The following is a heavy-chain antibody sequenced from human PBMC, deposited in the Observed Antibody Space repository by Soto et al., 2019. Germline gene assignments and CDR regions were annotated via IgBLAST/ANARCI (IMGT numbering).Heavy chain of an antibody. CDR1: DGSIGSSSCY. J-gene: IGHJ5*02. CDR3: ARLGLRHLDWLPQWFDP. CDR2: LYYSGST. D-gene: IGHD3-9*01. Sequence: ASQTLRLPWTVADGSIGSSSCYWGWIRQPPGKWVEWIRSLYYSGSTSYNPALKSRVTISVYTAKNQYCLKLSSVTAANTAVYYCARLGLRHLDWLPQWFDPSGEATMVTVSS. V-gene: IGHV4-39*01.